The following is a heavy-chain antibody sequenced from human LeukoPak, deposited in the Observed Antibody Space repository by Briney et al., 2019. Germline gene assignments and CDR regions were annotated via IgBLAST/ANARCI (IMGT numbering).Heavy chain of an antibody. CDR2: ISSSSSTI. CDR3: ARDYDFWSGYYGPFDY. J-gene: IGHJ4*02. Sequence: PGGSLRLSCAASGFTFSSFWMNWVRQAPGKGLEWVSYISSSSSTIYYADSVKGRFTISRDNAKNSLYLQMNSLRDEDTAVYYCARDYDFWSGYYGPFDYWGQGTLVTVSS. CDR1: GFTFSSFW. V-gene: IGHV3-48*02. D-gene: IGHD3-3*01.